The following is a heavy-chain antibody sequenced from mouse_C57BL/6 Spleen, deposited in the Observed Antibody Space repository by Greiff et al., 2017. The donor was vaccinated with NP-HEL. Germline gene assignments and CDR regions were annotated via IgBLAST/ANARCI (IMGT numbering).Heavy chain of an antibody. CDR3: TTPYSNQGY. Sequence: VQLQQSGAELVRPGASVKLSCTASGFNIKDDYMHWVKQRPEQGLEWIGWIDPETGDTEYASKFQGKATITADTSSNTAYLQLSSLTSEDTAVYYCTTPYSNQGYWGQGTTLTVSS. J-gene: IGHJ2*01. D-gene: IGHD2-5*01. CDR2: IDPETGDT. CDR1: GFNIKDDY. V-gene: IGHV14-4*01.